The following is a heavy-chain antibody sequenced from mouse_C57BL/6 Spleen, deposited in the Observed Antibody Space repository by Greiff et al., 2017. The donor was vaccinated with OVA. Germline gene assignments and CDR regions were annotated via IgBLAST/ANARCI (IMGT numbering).Heavy chain of an antibody. CDR3: ARSSLTGYFDV. Sequence: QVQLKESGAELVKPGASVKISCKASGYAFSSYWMNWVKQRPGKGLEWIGQIYPGDGDTNYNGKFKGKATLTADKSSSTAYMQLSSLTSEDSAVYFCARSSLTGYFDVWGTGTTVTVSS. V-gene: IGHV1-80*01. D-gene: IGHD1-1*01. J-gene: IGHJ1*03. CDR1: GYAFSSYW. CDR2: IYPGDGDT.